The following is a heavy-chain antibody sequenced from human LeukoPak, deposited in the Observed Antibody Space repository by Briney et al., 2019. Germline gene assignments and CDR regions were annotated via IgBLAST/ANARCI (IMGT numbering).Heavy chain of an antibody. CDR2: IRYDGSNK. CDR1: GFTFSSYG. V-gene: IGHV3-30*02. CDR3: ARLRRIMIFGVVIPPYYFDY. J-gene: IGHJ4*02. Sequence: GGSLRLSCAASGFTFSSYGMHWVRQAPGKGLEWVAFIRYDGSNKYYADSVKGRFTISRDNSKNTLYLQMNSLRAEDTAVYYCARLRRIMIFGVVIPPYYFDYWGQGTLVTVSS. D-gene: IGHD3-3*01.